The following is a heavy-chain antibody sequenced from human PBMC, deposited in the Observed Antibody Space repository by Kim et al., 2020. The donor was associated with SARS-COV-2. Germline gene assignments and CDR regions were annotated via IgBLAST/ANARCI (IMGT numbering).Heavy chain of an antibody. J-gene: IGHJ4*02. V-gene: IGHV3-7*03. Sequence: GGSLRLSCAGSGFIFSSHWMEWVRQAPGKGLEWVAIINQDGSVQYSADSVKGRFTISRDNAKNSLYLQMNSLRADDTAVYYCGRPMDNSGYPDSWGQGTLVTVSS. CDR3: GRPMDNSGYPDS. CDR2: INQDGSVQ. D-gene: IGHD5-12*01. CDR1: GFIFSSHW.